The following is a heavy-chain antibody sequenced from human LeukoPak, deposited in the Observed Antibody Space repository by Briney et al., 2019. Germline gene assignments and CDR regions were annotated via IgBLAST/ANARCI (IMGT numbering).Heavy chain of an antibody. CDR2: INQDGSEG. CDR1: GFTFAGRW. J-gene: IGHJ1*01. CDR3: VRDPRTFHY. V-gene: IGHV3-7*01. Sequence: GGSLRLSCAASGFTFAGRWMSWVRQAPGKGLEWVADINQDGSEGHYVDSVKGRFTISRDNAKNSLYLQMNSLRAEDTAVYYCVRDPRTFHYWGQGTLVTVSS.